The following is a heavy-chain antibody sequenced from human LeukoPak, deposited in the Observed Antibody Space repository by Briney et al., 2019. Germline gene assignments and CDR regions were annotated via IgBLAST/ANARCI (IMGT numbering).Heavy chain of an antibody. J-gene: IGHJ2*01. CDR1: GFTISSYW. D-gene: IGHD3-10*01. CDR3: ARDRYYGSGR. V-gene: IGHV3-7*05. Sequence: GGSLRLSCAASGFTISSYWMSWVRQAPGKGLEWVANIKQDGSEKYYVDSVKGRFTISRDNAKNSLYLQMNSLRAEDTAVYYCARDRYYGSGRWGRGTLVTVSS. CDR2: IKQDGSEK.